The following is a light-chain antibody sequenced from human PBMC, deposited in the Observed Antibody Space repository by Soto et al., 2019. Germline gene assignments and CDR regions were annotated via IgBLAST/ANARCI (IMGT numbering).Light chain of an antibody. V-gene: IGKV3-20*01. J-gene: IGKJ3*01. Sequence: EIVLTQXPXTLSLSPGERATLSCRASQSVSSSNLAWYQQKPGQAPRLLIYGASRRATGIPDRFSGSGSGTDFTLTITGLDPEDFAVYYCQQYGNSPFTFGPGTKVDIK. CDR1: QSVSSSN. CDR2: GAS. CDR3: QQYGNSPFT.